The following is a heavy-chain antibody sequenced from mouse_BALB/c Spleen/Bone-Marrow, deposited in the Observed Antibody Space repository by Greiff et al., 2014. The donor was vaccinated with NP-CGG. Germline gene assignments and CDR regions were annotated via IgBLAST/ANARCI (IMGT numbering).Heavy chain of an antibody. CDR3: ARVPMGRYAMDY. J-gene: IGHJ4*01. Sequence: LQQSGPGILQPSQTLSLTCSFSGFSLSASGMGVSWIRQPSGKGLEWLAHLYWDDDKRYNTYLKSRLTISNDTSRNQVFLKITSVDTSDTATYYCARVPMGRYAMDYWGQGTSVTVSA. V-gene: IGHV8-12*01. CDR1: GFSLSASGMG. CDR2: LYWDDDK. D-gene: IGHD1-1*02.